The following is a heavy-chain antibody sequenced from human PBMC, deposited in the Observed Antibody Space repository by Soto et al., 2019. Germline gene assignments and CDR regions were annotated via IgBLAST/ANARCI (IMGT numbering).Heavy chain of an antibody. D-gene: IGHD6-19*01. V-gene: IGHV2-5*02. J-gene: IGHJ3*02. CDR3: AHRRVAVAGLDAFDI. CDR2: IYWDDDK. CDR1: GFSLSTSGVG. Sequence: QITLKESGPTLVKPTQTLTLTCTFSGFSLSTSGVGVGWIRQPPGKALEWLALIYWDDDKRYSPSLKSRLTITKDTSKNQVVLTMTNMDPVDTATYYCAHRRVAVAGLDAFDIWGQGTMVTVSS.